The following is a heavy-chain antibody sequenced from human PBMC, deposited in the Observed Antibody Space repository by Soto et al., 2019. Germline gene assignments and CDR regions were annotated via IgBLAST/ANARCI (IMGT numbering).Heavy chain of an antibody. V-gene: IGHV1-3*01. Sequence: ASVKVSCKASGYTFTSYAMHWVRQAPGQRLEWMGWINAGNGNTKYSQKFQGRVTITRDTSASTAYMELSSLRSEDTAVYYCARVRTIFDPRANWFDPWGQGTLVTVSS. CDR1: GYTFTSYA. D-gene: IGHD3-3*01. CDR3: ARVRTIFDPRANWFDP. J-gene: IGHJ5*02. CDR2: INAGNGNT.